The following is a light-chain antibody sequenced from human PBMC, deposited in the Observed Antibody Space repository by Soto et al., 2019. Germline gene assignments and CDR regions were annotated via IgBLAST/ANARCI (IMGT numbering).Light chain of an antibody. CDR1: QSVSSN. V-gene: IGKV3-15*01. Sequence: EIVMTQSPATLTVSPGERATLSCRASQSVSSNLAWYQLKPGQAPRLLIYGASTRATGIPARFSGSGSGTEFTLTIGSLQSEYFAVYYCQQYNNWPRTFGQGTKVEIK. J-gene: IGKJ1*01. CDR3: QQYNNWPRT. CDR2: GAS.